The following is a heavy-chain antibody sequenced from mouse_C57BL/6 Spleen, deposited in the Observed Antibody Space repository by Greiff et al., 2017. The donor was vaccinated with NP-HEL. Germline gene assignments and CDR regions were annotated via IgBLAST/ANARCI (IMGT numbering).Heavy chain of an antibody. CDR2: IYPGDGDT. CDR1: GYAFSSSW. CDR3: ARGDYYIDY. V-gene: IGHV1-82*01. Sequence: VKLMESGPELVKPGASVKISCKASGYAFSSSWMNWVKQRPGKGLEWIGRIYPGDGDTNYNGKFKGKATLTADKSSSTAYMQLSSLTSEDSAVYFCARGDYYIDYWGQGTTLTVSS. J-gene: IGHJ2*01.